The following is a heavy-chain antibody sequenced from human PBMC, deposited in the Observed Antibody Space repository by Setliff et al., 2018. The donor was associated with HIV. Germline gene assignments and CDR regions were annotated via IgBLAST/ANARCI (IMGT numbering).Heavy chain of an antibody. CDR3: ARARLQGIVTAVGPRDNCLDP. D-gene: IGHD3-9*01. J-gene: IGHJ5*02. V-gene: IGHV1-18*04. CDR2: ISAYNGNT. Sequence: GASVNVSCKASGYNFINYGISWVRQAPGQGLEWMGWISAYNGNTNYAPRLLGRVTTTTETTTITAYMVVRSLSSDDTAVYYCARARLQGIVTAVGPRDNCLDPWGQGTRVTVSS. CDR1: GYNFINYG.